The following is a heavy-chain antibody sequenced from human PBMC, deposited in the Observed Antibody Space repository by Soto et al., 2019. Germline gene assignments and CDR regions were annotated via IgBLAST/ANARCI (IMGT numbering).Heavy chain of an antibody. CDR1: GFTVSSKY. CDR2: IWSAGLI. V-gene: IGHV3-53*01. Sequence: GGSLRLSCAASGFTVSSKYMSWVRQAPGKGLEWISVIWSAGLIYYADSVRGRFTISREISKNILYLEMTSLRADDTAVYYCASEDPMDVWGQGNTVTVSS. J-gene: IGHJ6*02. CDR3: ASEDPMDV.